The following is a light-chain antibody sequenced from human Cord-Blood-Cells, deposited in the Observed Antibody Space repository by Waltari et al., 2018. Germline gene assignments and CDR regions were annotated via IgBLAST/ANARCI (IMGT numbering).Light chain of an antibody. CDR1: QSISSW. J-gene: IGKJ1*01. CDR2: NAS. V-gene: IGKV1-5*03. Sequence: DIQMTQPPSTLSASVGDRVTIPCRASQSISSWLAWYQQKPGKAPKLLIYNASSLESGVPSRFSGSGSGTEFTLTISSLQPDDFATYYCQQYNSYTWTFGQGTKVEIK. CDR3: QQYNSYTWT.